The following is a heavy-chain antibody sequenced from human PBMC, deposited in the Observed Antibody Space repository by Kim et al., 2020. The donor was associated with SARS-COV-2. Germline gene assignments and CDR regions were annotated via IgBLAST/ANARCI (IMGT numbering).Heavy chain of an antibody. CDR3: ARGTQQQSSFDY. D-gene: IGHD6-13*01. Sequence: KYSQKFQGRVTITRDTSASTAYMELSSLRSEDTAVYYCARGTQQQSSFDYWGQGTLVTVSS. J-gene: IGHJ4*02. V-gene: IGHV1-3*01.